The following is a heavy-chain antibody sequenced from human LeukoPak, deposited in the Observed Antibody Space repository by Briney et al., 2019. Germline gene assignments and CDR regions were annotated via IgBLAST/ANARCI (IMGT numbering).Heavy chain of an antibody. Sequence: GESLRLSCAASGSSVSMKYMTWVRQAPGKGLEWVSVIFSGGTTYYADSVKGRFTVSRDNSKNMMYLQMNSLRAEDAAVYYCARFSGPGMQHYYYYTDVWGTGTTVTVSS. V-gene: IGHV3-53*01. CDR2: IFSGGTT. CDR3: ARFSGPGMQHYYYYTDV. J-gene: IGHJ6*03. D-gene: IGHD3-10*01. CDR1: GSSVSMKY.